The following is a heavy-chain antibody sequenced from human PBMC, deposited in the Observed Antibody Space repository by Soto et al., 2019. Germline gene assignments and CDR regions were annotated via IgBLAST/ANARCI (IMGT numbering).Heavy chain of an antibody. D-gene: IGHD3-22*01. CDR2: ISGSGGST. CDR1: GFTFSSYA. V-gene: IGHV3-23*01. Sequence: EVQLLESGGGLVQPGGSLRLSCAASGFTFSSYAMSWVRQAPGKGLEWVSAISGSGGSTYYAYSVKGRFTISRDNSKNTQYLQIHSLRAEYTAVYYCEKVPYDSSGYRYYGMDVGGQGTTVTVSS. J-gene: IGHJ6*02. CDR3: EKVPYDSSGYRYYGMDV.